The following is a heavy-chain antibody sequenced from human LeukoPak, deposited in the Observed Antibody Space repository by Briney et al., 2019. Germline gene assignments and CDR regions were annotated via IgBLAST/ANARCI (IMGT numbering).Heavy chain of an antibody. D-gene: IGHD1-26*01. CDR1: GFSFSHYG. CDR3: ARGRGSYSADY. CDR2: LSYDGSNE. J-gene: IGHJ4*02. Sequence: GGSLRLSCAASGFSFSHYGMHWVRQAPGKGLEWVALLSYDGSNECYADSVKGRFTISRDNSKNTLYLQMNSLRAEDTAVYYCARGRGSYSADYWGQGTLVTVSS. V-gene: IGHV3-30*03.